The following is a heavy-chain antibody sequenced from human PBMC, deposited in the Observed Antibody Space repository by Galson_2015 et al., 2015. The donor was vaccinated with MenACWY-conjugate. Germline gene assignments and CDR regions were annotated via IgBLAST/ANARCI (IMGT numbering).Heavy chain of an antibody. J-gene: IGHJ4*01. CDR3: ARSFDPGNSRDGFTKYYFDY. D-gene: IGHD5-24*01. CDR1: GGSISSTNYY. V-gene: IGHV4-39*07. Sequence: LSLTCNVSGGSISSTNYYWGWIRQSPGRGLEWIGSIYYSGSTYYNPSLKSRVTISVDTSKNQFSLKLSSVTAADTAVYYCARSFDPGNSRDGFTKYYFDYWGRGTLLTVSS. CDR2: IYYSGST.